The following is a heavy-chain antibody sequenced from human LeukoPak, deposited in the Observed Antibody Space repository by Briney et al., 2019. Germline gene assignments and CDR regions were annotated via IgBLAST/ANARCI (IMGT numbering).Heavy chain of an antibody. D-gene: IGHD3-22*01. V-gene: IGHV1-2*02. J-gene: IGHJ4*02. Sequence: VASVKVSCKASGYTFTGYYMHWVRQAPGQGLEWMGWINPNSGGTNYAQKFQGRVTMTRDTSISTAYMELSRLRPDDTAVYYCARAIEYYYDSSGYSLWGQGTLVTVSS. CDR2: INPNSGGT. CDR3: ARAIEYYYDSSGYSL. CDR1: GYTFTGYY.